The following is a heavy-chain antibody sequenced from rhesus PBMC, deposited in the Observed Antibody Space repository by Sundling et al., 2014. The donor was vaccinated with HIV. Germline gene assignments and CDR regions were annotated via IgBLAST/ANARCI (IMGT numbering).Heavy chain of an antibody. V-gene: IGHV4-127*01. J-gene: IGHJ4*01. CDR3: VREVRLWKFGIDQ. CDR1: GDSISSIFG. D-gene: IGHD3-3*01. CDR2: IYSGGST. Sequence: QVQLQESGPGLVKPSETLCLTCAVSGDSISSIFGWTWIRQSPGKGLEWIGSIYSGGSTPLNPSLESRVSLSIDTSKNQFSLRLTSVTAADTAVYYCVREVRLWKFGIDQWGQGSPGHRLL.